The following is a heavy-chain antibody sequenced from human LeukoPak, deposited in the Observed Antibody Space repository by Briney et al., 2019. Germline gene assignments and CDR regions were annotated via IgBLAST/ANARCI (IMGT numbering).Heavy chain of an antibody. CDR1: GYTFTSYG. CDR2: ISAYNGNT. Sequence: ASVKVSCKASGYTFTSYGISWVRQAPGQGLEWMGWISAYNGNTNYAQKFQGRVTITADESTSTAYMELSSLRSVDTAVYYCARVKGYSPLYPDYYYYMDVWGKGTTVTVSS. V-gene: IGHV1-18*01. D-gene: IGHD5-18*01. J-gene: IGHJ6*03. CDR3: ARVKGYSPLYPDYYYYMDV.